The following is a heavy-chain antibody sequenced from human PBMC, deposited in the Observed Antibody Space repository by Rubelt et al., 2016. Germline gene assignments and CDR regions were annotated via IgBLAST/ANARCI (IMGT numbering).Heavy chain of an antibody. CDR3: TGGGSSSHFPYFDY. J-gene: IGHJ4*02. CDR2: INHSGST. CDR1: GESFSGYY. D-gene: IGHD6-13*01. Sequence: QVQLQQWGAGLLKPSETLSLTCAVYGESFSGYYWSWIRQPPGKGLEWIGEINHSGSTNYNPSLKSRVTISVDTSKNQFSLKLSSVTAADTALYYCTGGGSSSHFPYFDYWGQEILVTVSS. V-gene: IGHV4-34*01.